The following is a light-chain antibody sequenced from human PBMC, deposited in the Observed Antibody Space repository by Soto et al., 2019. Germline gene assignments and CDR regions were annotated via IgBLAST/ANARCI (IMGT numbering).Light chain of an antibody. CDR3: QKYNSAPQT. CDR1: QGIIDY. V-gene: IGKV1-27*01. CDR2: AAS. J-gene: IGKJ1*01. Sequence: DIQMTQSPSSLSASVGDRVTITCRASQGIIDYLAWYQQKPGKAPKLLIYAASTLQSGVPSRFSGSGSGTDFTLTISGLQPEDVATYFGQKYNSAPQTFGQGTKVEIK.